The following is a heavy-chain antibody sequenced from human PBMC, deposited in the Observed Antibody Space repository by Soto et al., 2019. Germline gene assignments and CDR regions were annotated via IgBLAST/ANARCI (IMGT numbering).Heavy chain of an antibody. CDR3: ARHRPMIDPFIDPWYFDL. CDR1: GGSISNYY. Sequence: QVQLQESGPGLVKPSETLSLTCAVSGGSISNYYWSWIRQPPGKGLEWIGFIYYTGSTNYNPSLKSRVTISVDTSKNQFSLKLSSVTATDTALYYCARHRPMIDPFIDPWYFDLWGRGTLVTVSS. J-gene: IGHJ2*01. V-gene: IGHV4-59*08. D-gene: IGHD3-22*01. CDR2: IYYTGST.